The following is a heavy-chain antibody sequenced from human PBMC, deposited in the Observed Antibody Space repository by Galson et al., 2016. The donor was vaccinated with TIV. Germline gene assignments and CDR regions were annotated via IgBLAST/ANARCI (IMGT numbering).Heavy chain of an antibody. CDR2: LNPKSGDT. J-gene: IGHJ5*02. CDR3: ARGSTGLHYRGSGWFAP. Sequence: VKVSCKASGYTLTTYDINWLRQTSGQGLEWMGWLNPKSGDTAFAQKFQGRVFVTRDTSINTAYMELRSLTSEDTAVYYCARGSTGLHYRGSGWFAPWGQGTLVTVSS. D-gene: IGHD3-10*01. V-gene: IGHV1-8*02. CDR1: GYTLTTYD.